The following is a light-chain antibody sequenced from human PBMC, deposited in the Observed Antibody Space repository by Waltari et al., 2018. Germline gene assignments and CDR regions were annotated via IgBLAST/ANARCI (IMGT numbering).Light chain of an antibody. V-gene: IGKV3-20*01. CDR3: QHYSSSSWT. J-gene: IGKJ1*01. CDR1: QSVSSTY. CDR2: GAS. Sequence: PGTLSLSPGDRATLSCRASQSVSSTYLAWYQQKPGQAPGLLIYGASSRATGIPDRFSGSGSGTDFTLTISRLEPEDFAVYYCQHYSSSSWTFGQGTKVEIK.